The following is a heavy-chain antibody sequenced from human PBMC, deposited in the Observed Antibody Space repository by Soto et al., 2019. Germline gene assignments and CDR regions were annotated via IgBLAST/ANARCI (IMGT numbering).Heavy chain of an antibody. V-gene: IGHV3-66*01. CDR1: GFTVSSNY. J-gene: IGHJ4*02. CDR2: IYSGGST. D-gene: IGHD2-15*01. Sequence: PGGSLRLSCAASGFTVSSNYMSWVRQAPGKGLEWVSVIYSGGSTYYADSVKGRFTISRDNSKNTLYLQMNSLRAEDTAVYYCGRNFGPLSGGSTGDYDSTFDYWGQGTLVTVSS. CDR3: GRNFGPLSGGSTGDYDSTFDY.